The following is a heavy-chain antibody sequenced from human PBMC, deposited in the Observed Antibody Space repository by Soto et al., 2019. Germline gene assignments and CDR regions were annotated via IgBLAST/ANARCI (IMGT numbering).Heavy chain of an antibody. CDR2: ITGSGRDT. D-gene: IGHD2-8*01. CDR3: AKNGLDNSPSAIDS. Sequence: GGSLRLSCAASGFTFRNNVLSWVRQAPGKGLDWVSGITGSGRDTYYADSVKGRFAISRDNSKNMVFPQMNSLRAEDTALYYCAKNGLDNSPSAIDSWGPGTLVTVSS. J-gene: IGHJ4*02. CDR1: GFTFRNNV. V-gene: IGHV3-23*01.